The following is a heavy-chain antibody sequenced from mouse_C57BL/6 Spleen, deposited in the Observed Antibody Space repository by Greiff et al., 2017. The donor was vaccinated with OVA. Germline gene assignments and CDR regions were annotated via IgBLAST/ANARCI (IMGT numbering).Heavy chain of an antibody. D-gene: IGHD2-5*01. Sequence: VKLQQPGAELVKPGASVKMSCKASGYTFTSYWITWVKQRPGQGLEWIGDIYPGSGSTNYNEKFKSKATLTVDTSSSTAYMQLSSLTSEDSAVYYCARAYSNHWYFDVWGTGTTVTVSS. CDR3: ARAYSNHWYFDV. J-gene: IGHJ1*03. CDR2: IYPGSGST. V-gene: IGHV1-55*01. CDR1: GYTFTSYW.